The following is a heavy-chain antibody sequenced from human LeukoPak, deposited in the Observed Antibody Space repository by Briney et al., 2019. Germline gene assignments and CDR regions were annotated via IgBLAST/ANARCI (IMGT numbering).Heavy chain of an antibody. D-gene: IGHD6-19*01. J-gene: IGHJ5*02. CDR2: ISGSGGST. CDR3: ANTPSGRKKNWFDP. Sequence: QSGGSLRLSCAASGFTFSSYAMSWVRQAPGKGLEWVSAISGSGGSTYYADSVKGRFTISRDNSKNTLYLQMNSLRAEDTAVYYCANTPSGRKKNWFDPWGQGTLVTVSS. CDR1: GFTFSSYA. V-gene: IGHV3-23*01.